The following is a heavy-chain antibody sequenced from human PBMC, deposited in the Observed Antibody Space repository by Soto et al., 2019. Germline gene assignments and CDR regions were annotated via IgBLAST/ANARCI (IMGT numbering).Heavy chain of an antibody. V-gene: IGHV3-11*06. CDR1: GFTFSDYY. D-gene: IGHD6-13*01. CDR3: ARSLYGSTNDAFDI. CDR2: ISSVTTYT. Sequence: GGSLRLSCAASGFTFSDYYRSWIRQAPGKGLEWISYISSVTTYTNYADSVKGRFIISRDNAKNSLYLQMNSLRAEDAAVYYCARSLYGSTNDAFDIWGQGTMVTVSS. J-gene: IGHJ3*02.